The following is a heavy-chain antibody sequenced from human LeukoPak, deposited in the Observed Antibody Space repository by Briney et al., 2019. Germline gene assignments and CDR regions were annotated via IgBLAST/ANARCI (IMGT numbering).Heavy chain of an antibody. CDR2: ISSSSINI. D-gene: IGHD5-12*01. J-gene: IGHJ4*02. Sequence: GGSLRLSCAASGFTFSDYYRSWIRQAPGKGLEWVSFISSSSININYADSVKGRFTISRDNAKNSLYLQMNSLRAEDTAVYYCARSGTGYEKAFFDYWGQGTLVTVSS. CDR1: GFTFSDYY. CDR3: ARSGTGYEKAFFDY. V-gene: IGHV3-11*06.